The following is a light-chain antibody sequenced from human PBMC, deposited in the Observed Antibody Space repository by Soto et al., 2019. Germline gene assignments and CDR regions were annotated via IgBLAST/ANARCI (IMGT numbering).Light chain of an antibody. Sequence: QSALTQPPSASGSPGQSVTISCTGTSSDVGGYNYVSWYQQHPGKAPKLMIYEVSKRPSGVPDRLSGSKSGNTASLTVSGLQAEDEADYYCSSYAGSNKVFGTGTKVTVL. CDR3: SSYAGSNKV. V-gene: IGLV2-8*01. J-gene: IGLJ1*01. CDR1: SSDVGGYNY. CDR2: EVS.